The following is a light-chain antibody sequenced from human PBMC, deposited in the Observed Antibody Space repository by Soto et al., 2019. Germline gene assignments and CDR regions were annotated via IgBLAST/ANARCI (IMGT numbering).Light chain of an antibody. CDR2: DAS. Sequence: EIVLKQSPDTLSLSPGERATLSCRASQSVRSNYLAWYQQKPGQAPRFLIYDASSRATGITDRFSGSGSGKDFNLTISRLEPEDFAVYYCQQYGSTPLTFGGGTKVDIK. CDR3: QQYGSTPLT. J-gene: IGKJ4*01. CDR1: QSVRSNY. V-gene: IGKV3-20*01.